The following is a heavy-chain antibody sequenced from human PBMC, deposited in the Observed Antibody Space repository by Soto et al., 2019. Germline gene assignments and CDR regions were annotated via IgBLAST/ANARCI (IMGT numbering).Heavy chain of an antibody. D-gene: IGHD1-26*01. J-gene: IGHJ4*02. CDR3: ARDGLGRELLSNY. CDR2: IIPIFGTA. Sequence: QVKLVQSGAEVKKPGSSVKVSCKASGGTFSSYAISWVRQAPGQGLEWMGGIIPIFGTANYAQKFQGRVKITADESTSTAYRELSSLRSEDTAVYYCARDGLGRELLSNYWGQGTLVTVSS. V-gene: IGHV1-69*12. CDR1: GGTFSSYA.